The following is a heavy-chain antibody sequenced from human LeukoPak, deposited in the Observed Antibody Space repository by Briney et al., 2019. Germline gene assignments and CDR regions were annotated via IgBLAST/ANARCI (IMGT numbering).Heavy chain of an antibody. J-gene: IGHJ1*01. D-gene: IGHD6-13*01. CDR3: ARGVSTSWYSASQH. V-gene: IGHV3-21*01. CDR1: GFTFSSYS. CDR2: ISSSSSYI. Sequence: GGSLRLSCAASGFTFSSYSMNWVRQAPGKGLEWVSSISSSSSYIYYADSVKGRFTISRDNSKNTLYLQMDSLRAEDTAVYYCARGVSTSWYSASQHWGQGTLVTVSS.